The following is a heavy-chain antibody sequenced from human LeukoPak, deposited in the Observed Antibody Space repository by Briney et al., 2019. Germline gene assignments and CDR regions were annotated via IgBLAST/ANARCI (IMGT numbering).Heavy chain of an antibody. CDR2: ISAYNGNT. CDR3: ARVSPITMVQVDI. D-gene: IGHD3-10*01. Sequence: ASVKVSCKAYGYTFTSYGISWVRQAPGQGLEWMGWISAYNGNTNYAQKLQGRVTMTTDTSTSTAYMELRSLRSDDTAVYYCARVSPITMVQVDIWGQGTMVAVSS. V-gene: IGHV1-18*01. J-gene: IGHJ3*02. CDR1: GYTFTSYG.